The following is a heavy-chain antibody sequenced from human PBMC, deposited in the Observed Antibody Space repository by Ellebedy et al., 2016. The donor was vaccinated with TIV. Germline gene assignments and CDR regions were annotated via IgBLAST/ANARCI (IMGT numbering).Heavy chain of an antibody. D-gene: IGHD4-23*01. Sequence: PGGSLRLSCAASGFALSDYGMHWVRQSPGKGLEWVAVISHDETYTDYADSAKGRFTISRDNSRNTLYLQMNGLRPEDTALYFCARDSNSFHDLWGQGTLVTVSS. CDR1: GFALSDYG. V-gene: IGHV3-30*03. CDR3: ARDSNSFHDL. CDR2: ISHDETYT. J-gene: IGHJ5*02.